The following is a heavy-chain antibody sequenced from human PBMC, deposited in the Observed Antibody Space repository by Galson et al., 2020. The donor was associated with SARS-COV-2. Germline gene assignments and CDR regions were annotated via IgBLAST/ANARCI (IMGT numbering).Heavy chain of an antibody. CDR1: GYTLTELS. D-gene: IGHD2-2*02. J-gene: IGHJ5*02. CDR2: FDPEDGET. Sequence: ASVKVSCKVSGYTLTELSMHWVRQAPGKGLEWMGGFDPEDGETIYAQKFQSRVTMTEDTSTDTAYMELSSLRSEDTAVYYCATAPVVPAAIGIHNWFDPWGQGTLVTVSS. CDR3: ATAPVVPAAIGIHNWFDP. V-gene: IGHV1-24*01.